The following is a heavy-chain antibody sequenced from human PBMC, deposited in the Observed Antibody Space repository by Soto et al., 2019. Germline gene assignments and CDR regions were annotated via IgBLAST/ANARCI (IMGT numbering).Heavy chain of an antibody. CDR2: INPNSGGT. V-gene: IGHV1-2*04. CDR3: ARGSYYYDSSGFLWFDP. D-gene: IGHD3-22*01. J-gene: IGHJ5*02. CDR1: GYTFTGYY. Sequence: ASVTVSCKASGYTFTGYYMHWVRQAPGQGLEWMGWINPNSGGTNYAQKFQGWVTMTRDTSISTAYMELSRLRSDDTAVYYCARGSYYYDSSGFLWFDPWGQGTLVTVSS.